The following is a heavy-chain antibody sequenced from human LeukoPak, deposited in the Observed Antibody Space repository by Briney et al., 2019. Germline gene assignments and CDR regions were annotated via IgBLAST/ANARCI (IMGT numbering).Heavy chain of an antibody. CDR1: GYTFSSFG. Sequence: ASVKVSCKASGYTFSSFGISWVRQAPGQGLEWMGWISAYNGDINYAQKLQGRVTMTTDTSTSTAYMELRSLRSDDTAVYYCARGGGYCSGGSCYEFDYWGQGTLVTVSS. CDR2: ISAYNGDI. D-gene: IGHD2-15*01. J-gene: IGHJ4*02. V-gene: IGHV1-18*01. CDR3: ARGGGYCSGGSCYEFDY.